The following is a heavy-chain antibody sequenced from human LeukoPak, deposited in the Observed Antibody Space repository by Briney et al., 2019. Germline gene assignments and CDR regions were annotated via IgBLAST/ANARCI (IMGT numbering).Heavy chain of an antibody. CDR3: ARVGGSSWDFDY. Sequence: SETLSLTCTVSGGSISTYYWSWIRQPAGKGLEWIGLIYASGSTNYNPSLKSRVTMAVDTSKNQFSLKLSSVTAADTAVYYCARVGGSSWDFDYWGQGTLVTVSS. D-gene: IGHD6-13*01. CDR2: IYASGST. J-gene: IGHJ4*02. V-gene: IGHV4-4*07. CDR1: GGSISTYY.